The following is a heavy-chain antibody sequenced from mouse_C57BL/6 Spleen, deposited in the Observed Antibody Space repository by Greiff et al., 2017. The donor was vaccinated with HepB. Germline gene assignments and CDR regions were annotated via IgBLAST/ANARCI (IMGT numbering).Heavy chain of an antibody. CDR2: INPNNGGT. D-gene: IGHD1-1*01. Sequence: VQLQQSGPELVKPGASVKISCKASGYTFTDYYMNWVKQSHGKSLEWIGDINPNNGGTSYNQKFKGKATLTVDKSSSTAYMELRSLTSEDSAVYYCAREGKFITTVVAPDFDVWGTGTTVTVSS. V-gene: IGHV1-26*01. J-gene: IGHJ1*03. CDR3: AREGKFITTVVAPDFDV. CDR1: GYTFTDYY.